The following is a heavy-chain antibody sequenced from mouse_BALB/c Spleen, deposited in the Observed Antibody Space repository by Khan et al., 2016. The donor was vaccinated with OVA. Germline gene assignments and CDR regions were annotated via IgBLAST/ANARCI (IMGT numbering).Heavy chain of an antibody. Sequence: QVQLKESGPGLVAPSQSLSITCTVSGFSLTTYGVHWVRQPPGKGLEWLGVIWAGGSTNFNSALMSRLSISKDNSKSQAFLNMNSLQTVDTAMYYCARNRNYSNYWAMDYWGQGTSVTVSS. J-gene: IGHJ4*01. V-gene: IGHV2-9*02. CDR3: ARNRNYSNYWAMDY. CDR1: GFSLTTYG. CDR2: IWAGGST. D-gene: IGHD2-5*01.